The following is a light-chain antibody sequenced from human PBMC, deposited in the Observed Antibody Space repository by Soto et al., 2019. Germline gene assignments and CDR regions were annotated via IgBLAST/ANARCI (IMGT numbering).Light chain of an antibody. CDR1: QSVSSSY. Sequence: EIVLTQSPGTLSLSPGERATLSCRASQSVSSSYLAWYQQKAGQAPRLLIHGVSTRATGVPDRFSGSGSGTDFTLTISRLEPEDFAVYYCQQRSNWPPLTFGGGTKVEIK. J-gene: IGKJ4*01. CDR2: GVS. CDR3: QQRSNWPPLT. V-gene: IGKV3D-20*02.